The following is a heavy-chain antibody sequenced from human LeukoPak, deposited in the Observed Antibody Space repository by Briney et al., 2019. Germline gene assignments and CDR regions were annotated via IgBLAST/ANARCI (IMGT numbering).Heavy chain of an antibody. CDR3: AKAIRQNRDLYDY. CDR2: ISGSGATT. D-gene: IGHD1-14*01. V-gene: IGHV3-23*01. Sequence: PGGSLRLSCAASGFTFSTYAMTWVRQAPGKGLEWVSGISGSGATTYYADSVKGRFTISRDNSKNTLYLQMNSLRAEHTALYYCAKAIRQNRDLYDYWGQGPLVTVSS. J-gene: IGHJ4*02. CDR1: GFTFSTYA.